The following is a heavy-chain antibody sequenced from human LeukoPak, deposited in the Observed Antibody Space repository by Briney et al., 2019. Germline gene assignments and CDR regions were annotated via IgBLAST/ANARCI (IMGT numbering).Heavy chain of an antibody. CDR2: FDPEDGET. J-gene: IGHJ4*02. D-gene: IGHD3-3*01. Sequence: GASVKVSCKASGYTFTSYDINWVRQATGQGLEWMGGFDPEDGETIYAQRFQGGVTMTEDTSADTAYMELSSLRSEDTAVYYCATLPPRFLSRYADYWGQGTLVTVSS. CDR3: ATLPPRFLSRYADY. CDR1: GYTFTSYD. V-gene: IGHV1-24*01.